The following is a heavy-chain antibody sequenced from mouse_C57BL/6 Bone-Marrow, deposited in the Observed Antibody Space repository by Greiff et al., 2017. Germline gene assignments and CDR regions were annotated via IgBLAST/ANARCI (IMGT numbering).Heavy chain of an antibody. CDR2: IRLKSDNYAT. J-gene: IGHJ1*03. CDR3: THRNWGSYWYFDV. Sequence: EVQLVESGGGLVQPGGSMKLSCVASGFTFSNYWMNWVRQSPEKGLEWVAQIRLKSDNYATHYAESVKGRFTISRDDSKSSVYLQMNNLRAEDTGIYYCTHRNWGSYWYFDVWCTGTTVTVSS. V-gene: IGHV6-3*01. D-gene: IGHD4-1*01. CDR1: GFTFSNYW.